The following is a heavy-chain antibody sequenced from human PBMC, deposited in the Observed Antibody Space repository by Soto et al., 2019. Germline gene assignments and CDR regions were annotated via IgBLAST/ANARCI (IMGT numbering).Heavy chain of an antibody. V-gene: IGHV1-69*02. J-gene: IGHJ4*02. D-gene: IGHD3-16*01. Sequence: QVQLVQSGAEVKKPGSSVKVSCKASGGTFSSYTISWVRQAPGQGLEWMGRIIPILGIANYAQKFQGRVTITADKSTSTAYMELSSLRSEDTAVYYCARGGPFGGAYTFDYWGQGTLVTVSS. CDR2: IIPILGIA. CDR3: ARGGPFGGAYTFDY. CDR1: GGTFSSYT.